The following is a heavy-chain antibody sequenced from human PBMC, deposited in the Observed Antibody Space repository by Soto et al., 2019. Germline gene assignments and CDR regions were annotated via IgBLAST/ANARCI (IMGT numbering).Heavy chain of an antibody. V-gene: IGHV1-69*01. Sequence: QVQLVQSGAEVKKPGSSVMVSCKASGDTDTNYVISWVRQAPGQGLEWMGGIFPKFGTTYSAQKLQDRLTITADESTSTVYMQLRSLRLDDTAVYYCEAEMTFGKLSVVWGQGTTVTVSS. J-gene: IGHJ6*02. CDR3: EAEMTFGKLSVV. CDR2: IFPKFGTT. D-gene: IGHD3-16*02. CDR1: GDTDTNYV.